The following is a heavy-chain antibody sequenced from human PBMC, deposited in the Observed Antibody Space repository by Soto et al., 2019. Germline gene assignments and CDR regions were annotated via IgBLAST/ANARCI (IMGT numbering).Heavy chain of an antibody. D-gene: IGHD3-16*02. CDR2: IWYDGSNK. J-gene: IGHJ4*02. Sequence: QVQLVESGGGVVQPGRSLRLSCAASGFTFSSYGMHWVRQAPGKGLEWVAVIWYDGSNKYYADSVKGRFTISRDNSKNTLYLQMNSLRAEDTAVYYCARVPMITFGGVIVPVDYWGQGTLVTVSS. V-gene: IGHV3-33*01. CDR3: ARVPMITFGGVIVPVDY. CDR1: GFTFSSYG.